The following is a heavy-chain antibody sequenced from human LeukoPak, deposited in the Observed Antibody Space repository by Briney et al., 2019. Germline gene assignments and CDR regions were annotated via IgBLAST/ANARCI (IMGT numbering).Heavy chain of an antibody. D-gene: IGHD6-13*01. CDR2: ISYSGNT. CDR3: ARQGGYIAPLAL. J-gene: IGHJ4*02. Sequence: SETLSVTCTVSGGTISSYYWSWIRQPPGKRLEWIGYISYSGNTNYNPSLKSRVTISVDTSKNQFSLKLTSVTAADTAVYYCARQGGYIAPLALWGQGTLVTVSA. V-gene: IGHV4-59*08. CDR1: GGTISSYY.